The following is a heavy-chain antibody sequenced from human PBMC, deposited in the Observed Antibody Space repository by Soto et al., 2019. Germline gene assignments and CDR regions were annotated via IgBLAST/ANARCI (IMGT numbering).Heavy chain of an antibody. CDR3: ARGVLYSSSWTVYYYYYMDV. CDR2: IKQDGREK. Sequence: EVQLVESGGGLVQPGGSLRLSCAASGFTFSSYWMSWVRQAPGKGLEWVANIKQDGREKYYVDSVKGRFTISRDNAKNSLYLQMNSLRAEDTAVYYCARGVLYSSSWTVYYYYYMDVWGKGTTVTVSS. CDR1: GFTFSSYW. J-gene: IGHJ6*03. D-gene: IGHD6-13*01. V-gene: IGHV3-7*01.